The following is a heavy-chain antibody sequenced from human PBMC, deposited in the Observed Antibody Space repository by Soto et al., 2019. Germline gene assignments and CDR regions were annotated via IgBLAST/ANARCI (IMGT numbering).Heavy chain of an antibody. Sequence: QVHLVQSESEAQKPGASVKVCCKASGYIFNNYGISWVRQAPGQGLEWMGWIYPKEGRINCGQKFQGRVTLPTDTSTSTAYIALRSLSFDDSAVYFCARDIDYNIDYSGQGTLLTVSS. CDR3: ARDIDYNIDY. D-gene: IGHD4-4*01. CDR2: IYPKEGRI. CDR1: GYIFNNYG. V-gene: IGHV1-18*01. J-gene: IGHJ4*02.